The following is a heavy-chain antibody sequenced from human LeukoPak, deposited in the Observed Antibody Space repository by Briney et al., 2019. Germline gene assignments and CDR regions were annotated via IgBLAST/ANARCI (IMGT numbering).Heavy chain of an antibody. CDR3: AAQIKRTYYYDDSSEDY. CDR2: IYHSGST. Sequence: PSETLSLTCAVSGGSISSSNWWGWVRQPPGEGLEWIGEIYHSGSTNYNPSLKSRVTISVDKSKNQFSLKLSSVTAADTAVYYCAAQIKRTYYYDDSSEDYWGQGTLVTVSS. V-gene: IGHV4-4*02. J-gene: IGHJ4*02. D-gene: IGHD3-22*01. CDR1: GGSISSSNW.